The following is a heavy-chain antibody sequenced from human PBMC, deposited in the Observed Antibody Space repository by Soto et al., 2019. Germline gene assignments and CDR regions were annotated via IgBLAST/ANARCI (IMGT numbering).Heavy chain of an antibody. Sequence: QVQLVQSGAEVKKPGASVKVSCKASGYTFTSYGISWVRQAPGQGLEWMGWISAYNGNTNYAQKLQGRVTMTTDTSTSTAYMELRSLRSDDTAVYYCARKSEGVVPAAMSWFDPWGQGTLVTVSS. CDR1: GYTFTSYG. CDR2: ISAYNGNT. J-gene: IGHJ5*02. V-gene: IGHV1-18*01. CDR3: ARKSEGVVPAAMSWFDP. D-gene: IGHD2-2*01.